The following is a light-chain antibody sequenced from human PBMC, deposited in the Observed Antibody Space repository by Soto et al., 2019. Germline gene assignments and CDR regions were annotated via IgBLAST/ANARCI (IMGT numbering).Light chain of an antibody. CDR2: AAS. V-gene: IGKV1-9*01. Sequence: IQLTQSPSSLSASVGDRVTITCRASQDIAIYLAWYQQKPGEAPKLLIYAASTLYGWVPSRFSGSGSGTDFALTITSLQAEDCATYYCQQLRMYPSTFGGGTKVEIK. J-gene: IGKJ4*01. CDR3: QQLRMYPST. CDR1: QDIAIY.